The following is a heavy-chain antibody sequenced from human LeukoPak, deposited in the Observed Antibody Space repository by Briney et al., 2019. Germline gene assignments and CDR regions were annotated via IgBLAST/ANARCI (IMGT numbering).Heavy chain of an antibody. CDR1: GYTFTTYS. V-gene: IGHV7-4-1*02. Sequence: GASVKVSCKASGYTFTTYSMNWVRQAPGQGLEWMGWINTNTGNPTYAQGFTGRFAFSLDTSVSTAYLQISSLKTEDTAVYYCVRAGLDGDYWGQGTLVTVSS. CDR3: VRAGLDGDY. CDR2: INTNTGNP. D-gene: IGHD3/OR15-3a*01. J-gene: IGHJ4*02.